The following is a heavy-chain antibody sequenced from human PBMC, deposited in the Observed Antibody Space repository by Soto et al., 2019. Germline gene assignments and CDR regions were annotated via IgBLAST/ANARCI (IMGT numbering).Heavy chain of an antibody. V-gene: IGHV1-58*01. Sequence: ASLKVSCKAPGFTFTSSAVQWARQAPGQGLEWIGWIVVDSGNTNYAQKFQERVTMTTDTSTSTAYMELRSLRSDDTAVYYCARELGWDNWFDPWGQGTLVTVSS. J-gene: IGHJ5*02. CDR1: GFTFTSSA. CDR3: ARELGWDNWFDP. D-gene: IGHD6-19*01. CDR2: IVVDSGNT.